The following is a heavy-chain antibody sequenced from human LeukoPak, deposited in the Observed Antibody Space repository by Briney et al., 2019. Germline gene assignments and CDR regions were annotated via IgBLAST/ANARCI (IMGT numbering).Heavy chain of an antibody. CDR1: GGTFSSYA. J-gene: IGHJ6*03. D-gene: IGHD6-6*01. CDR3: ATAVYSSSSQWDYYYYMDV. V-gene: IGHV1-69*05. Sequence: GASVKVSCKASGGTFSSYAISWVRQAPGQGLEWMGGIIPIFGTANYAQKFQGRVTITTDESTSTAYMELSSLRSEDTAVYYCATAVYSSSSQWDYYYYMDVWGKGTAVTVSS. CDR2: IIPIFGTA.